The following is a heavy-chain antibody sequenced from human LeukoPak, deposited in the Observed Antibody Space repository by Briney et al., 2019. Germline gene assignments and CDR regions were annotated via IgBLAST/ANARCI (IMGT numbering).Heavy chain of an antibody. CDR2: IYGGGST. D-gene: IGHD6-19*01. CDR1: GFTVSSNY. V-gene: IGHV3-53*01. Sequence: PGGSLRLSCAASGFTVSSNYMSWVRQAPGKGLEWVSIIYGGGSTYYADSVRGRFTISRDNSKNTLYLQMNSLRAEDTAVYYCARDRSSGWYTDGMDVWGQGTTVTVSS. CDR3: ARDRSSGWYTDGMDV. J-gene: IGHJ6*02.